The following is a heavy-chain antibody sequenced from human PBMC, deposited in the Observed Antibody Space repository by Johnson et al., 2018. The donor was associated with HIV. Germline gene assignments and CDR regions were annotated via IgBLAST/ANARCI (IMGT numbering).Heavy chain of an antibody. CDR2: ISYDGSNK. D-gene: IGHD1-26*01. CDR1: GFTFSNYG. V-gene: IGHV3-30*03. CDR3: TSLVGAYAFDI. Sequence: QVQLVESGGGVVQPGRSLRLSCAVSGFTFSNYGMHWVRQAPGKGLEWVAVISYDGSNKYYADSVKGRFTISRDNSKNTLYLQMNSLKTEDTAVYYCTSLVGAYAFDIWGQGTMVTVSS. J-gene: IGHJ3*02.